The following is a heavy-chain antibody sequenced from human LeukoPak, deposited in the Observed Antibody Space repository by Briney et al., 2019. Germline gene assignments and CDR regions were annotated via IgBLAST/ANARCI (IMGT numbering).Heavy chain of an antibody. CDR3: AKEGYSGYEH. D-gene: IGHD5-12*01. CDR2: ISWNSGSI. Sequence: GGSLRLSCAASGFTFDDYAMHWVRQAPGKGLEGVSGISWNSGSIGYADSGKGRFTISRDNAKNSLYLQMNSLRAEDMALYYCAKEGYSGYEHWGQGTLVTVSS. J-gene: IGHJ1*01. CDR1: GFTFDDYA. V-gene: IGHV3-9*03.